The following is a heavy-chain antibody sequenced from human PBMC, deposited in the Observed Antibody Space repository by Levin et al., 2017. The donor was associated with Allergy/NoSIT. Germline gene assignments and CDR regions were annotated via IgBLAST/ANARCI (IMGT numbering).Heavy chain of an antibody. Sequence: SGPTLVKPTQTLTLTCTFSGFSLSASGVGVGWIRQPPGGALEWLAVIYWDDNVHYSPSLQSRLTVTKDTSKNQVILTMSNMDPVDTATYYCDHRRPYYFNFWGQGTLVTVSS. CDR1: GFSLSASGVG. CDR3: DHRRPYYFNF. CDR2: IYWDDNV. V-gene: IGHV2-5*02. J-gene: IGHJ4*02.